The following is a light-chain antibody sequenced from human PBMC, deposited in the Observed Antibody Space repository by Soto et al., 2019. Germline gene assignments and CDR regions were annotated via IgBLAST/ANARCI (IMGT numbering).Light chain of an antibody. CDR1: SSNIGAGYD. J-gene: IGLJ3*02. CDR2: GNS. V-gene: IGLV1-40*01. CDR3: QSYDSSLSGWV. Sequence: QSVLTQPPSVSEAPGQRVTISCTGSSSNIGAGYDVHWYQQLPGTAPKLLIYGNSNRPSGVPDRFSGSKSGTSASLAITGLHAEDEADDYCQSYDSSLSGWVFGGGTKLTVL.